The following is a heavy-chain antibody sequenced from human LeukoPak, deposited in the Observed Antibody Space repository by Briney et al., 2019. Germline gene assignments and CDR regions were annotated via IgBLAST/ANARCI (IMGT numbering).Heavy chain of an antibody. V-gene: IGHV4-39*01. CDR1: GGSISSSSYY. D-gene: IGHD2-15*01. Sequence: SETLSLTCTVSGGSISSSSYYWGWIRQPPGKGLEWIGCIYYSGSTYYNPSLKSRVTISVDTSKNQFSLKLSSATAADTAVYYCARQVNTQYCSGGSCYSGHWFDPWGQGTLVTVSS. CDR2: IYYSGST. J-gene: IGHJ5*02. CDR3: ARQVNTQYCSGGSCYSGHWFDP.